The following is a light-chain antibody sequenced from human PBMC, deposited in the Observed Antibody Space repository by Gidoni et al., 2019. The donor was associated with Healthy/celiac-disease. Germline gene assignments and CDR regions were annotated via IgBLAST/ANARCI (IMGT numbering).Light chain of an antibody. CDR3: QQRSNWPWT. CDR1: QSVSRY. CDR2: DAS. Sequence: EIVLTQSPATLSLSPGERATLTCKASQSVSRYLAWYQQNPGQVTRLLIYDASNRATGIPAMFSGSGSGTDFTLTISSLEPEDFAVYYCQQRSNWPWTFGQGTKVEIK. V-gene: IGKV3-11*01. J-gene: IGKJ1*01.